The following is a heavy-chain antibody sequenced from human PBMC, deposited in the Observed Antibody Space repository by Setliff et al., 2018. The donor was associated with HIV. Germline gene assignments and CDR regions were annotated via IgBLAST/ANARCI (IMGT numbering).Heavy chain of an antibody. CDR3: ARSSRVAAAGARVPDAFDI. V-gene: IGHV1-45*02. J-gene: IGHJ3*02. CDR2: ITPFNGNT. Sequence: PSVKVSCKASGYTFTYRYLHWVRQAPGQALEWMGWITPFNGNTNYAQKFQDRVTITRDRSMSTAYMELSSLRSEDTAMYYCARSSRVAAAGARVPDAFDIWGQGTMVTVSS. CDR1: GYTFTYRY. D-gene: IGHD6-13*01.